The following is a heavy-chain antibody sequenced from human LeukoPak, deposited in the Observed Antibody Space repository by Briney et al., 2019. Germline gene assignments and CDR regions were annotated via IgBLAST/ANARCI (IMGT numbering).Heavy chain of an antibody. V-gene: IGHV3-30*04. CDR2: ISYDGSNK. CDR3: AKVWGSSGSDY. D-gene: IGHD3-22*01. CDR1: GFTFSSYA. Sequence: GGSLRLSCAASGFTFSSYAMHWVRQAPGKGLEWVAVISYDGSNKYYADSVKGRFTISRDNSKNTLYLQMNSLRAEDTAVYYCAKVWGSSGSDYWGQGTLVTVSS. J-gene: IGHJ4*02.